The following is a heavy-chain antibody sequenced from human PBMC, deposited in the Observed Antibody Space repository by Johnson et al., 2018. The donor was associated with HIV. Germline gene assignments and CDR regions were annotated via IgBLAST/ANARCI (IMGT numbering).Heavy chain of an antibody. CDR2: ISYSGSST. D-gene: IGHD1-26*01. CDR3: AKDQGGSYPYDAFDI. CDR1: GFSFDSHA. Sequence: VQLVESGGGLVQPGGSLRLSCAASGFSFDSHAINWVRQAPGKGLQWVSAISYSGSSTYYADSVKGRFTISRDNSKNTLYLQMNSLRAEDTAVYYCAKDQGGSYPYDAFDIWGQGTMVTVSS. J-gene: IGHJ3*02. V-gene: IGHV3-23*04.